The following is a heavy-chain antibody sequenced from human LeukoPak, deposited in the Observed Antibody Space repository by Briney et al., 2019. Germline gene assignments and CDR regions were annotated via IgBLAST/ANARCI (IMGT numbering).Heavy chain of an antibody. CDR1: GYTLTELS. J-gene: IGHJ4*02. V-gene: IGHV1-24*01. D-gene: IGHD2-2*01. CDR2: FDPEDGET. CDR3: ATPPYCRRTSYHDY. Sequence: GSVKVSCKVSGYTLTELSMHWVRQAPGKGLEWMGGFDPEDGETIYAQKFQGRVTVTEDTSTDTAYMELSSLRCEDTAVYYCATPPYCRRTSYHDYWGQGTLVTVSS.